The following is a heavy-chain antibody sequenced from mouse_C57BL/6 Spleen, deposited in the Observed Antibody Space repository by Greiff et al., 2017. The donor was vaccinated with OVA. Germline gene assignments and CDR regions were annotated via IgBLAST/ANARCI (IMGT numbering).Heavy chain of an antibody. J-gene: IGHJ3*01. CDR3: ARPYEYYWSWFAY. CDR2: IYPGSGST. Sequence: VQLQQPGAELVKPGASVKMSCKASGYTFTSYWITWVKQRPGQGLEWIGDIYPGSGSTNYNEKFKSKATLTVDTSSSTAYMQLSSLTSEDSAVCSCARPYEYYWSWFAYWGQGTLVTVSA. CDR1: GYTFTSYW. D-gene: IGHD2-4*01. V-gene: IGHV1-55*01.